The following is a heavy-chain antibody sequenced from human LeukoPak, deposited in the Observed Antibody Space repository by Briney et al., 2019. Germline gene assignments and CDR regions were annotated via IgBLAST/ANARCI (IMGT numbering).Heavy chain of an antibody. CDR1: GGTFSSYA. D-gene: IGHD6-6*01. CDR3: ARGRPSSSSGAFDI. CDR2: IIPIFGTA. V-gene: IGHV1-69*05. Sequence: SVKVSCKASGGTFSSYAISWVRQAPGQGLEWMGGIIPIFGTASYAQKFQGRVTITTDESTSTAYMELSSLRSEDTAVYYCARGRPSSSSGAFDIWGQGTMVTVSS. J-gene: IGHJ3*02.